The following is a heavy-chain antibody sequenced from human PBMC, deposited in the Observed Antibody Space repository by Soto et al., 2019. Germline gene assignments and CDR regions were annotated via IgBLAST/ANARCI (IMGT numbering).Heavy chain of an antibody. CDR2: IIPIFGTA. Sequence: ASVQVSCKASGGTFSSYAISWVRQAPGQGLEWMGGIIPIFGTANYAQKFQGGVTITADESTSTAYMELSSLRSEDTAVYYCARDHAGLTTVPYYFDYWGQGTLVTVSS. CDR1: GGTFSSYA. J-gene: IGHJ4*02. V-gene: IGHV1-69*13. D-gene: IGHD4-4*01. CDR3: ARDHAGLTTVPYYFDY.